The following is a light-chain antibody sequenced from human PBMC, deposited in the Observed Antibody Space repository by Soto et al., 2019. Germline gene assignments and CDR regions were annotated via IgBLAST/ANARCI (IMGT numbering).Light chain of an antibody. J-gene: IGLJ3*02. CDR3: YSYAGRNIWV. CDR1: GSDIGAYKF. Sequence: QSALAQPPSASGSPGQSVTISCTGSGSDIGAYKFVSWYQQHPGKAPKLMIFGVTERPSGVPDRFFGSKSGNTASLTVSGLQADDEAIYYCYSYAGRNIWVFGGGTKVTVL. V-gene: IGLV2-8*01. CDR2: GVT.